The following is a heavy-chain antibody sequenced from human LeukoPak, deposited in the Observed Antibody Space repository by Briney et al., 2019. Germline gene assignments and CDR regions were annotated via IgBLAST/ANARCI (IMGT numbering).Heavy chain of an antibody. CDR1: GFTFNDYY. V-gene: IGHV3-11*01. D-gene: IGHD6-19*01. J-gene: IGHJ5*02. CDR3: AGGGWSRGWFDL. CDR2: ITMSGSVI. Sequence: WGSLRLSCAASGFTFNDYYMSWIRQPPGKGLEWISYITMSGSVIQYSASVKGRFTTSRDNAKNSLYLRMNSLTAEDTAVYYGAGGGWSRGWFDLWGPGSLVTVSS.